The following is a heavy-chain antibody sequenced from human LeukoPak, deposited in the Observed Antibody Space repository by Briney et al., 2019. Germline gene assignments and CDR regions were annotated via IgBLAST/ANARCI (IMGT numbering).Heavy chain of an antibody. J-gene: IGHJ4*02. V-gene: IGHV3-23*01. Sequence: GGSLRLSCAASGFTFSSYAMSWVRQAPGKGLEWVSAISGSGGSTYYADSVKGRFTISRDNSKNTLSLRMNSLRAEDTSLYYCAKDRAAGAVTTYDSWGQGTLVTVSS. CDR3: AKDRAAGAVTTYDS. CDR2: ISGSGGST. CDR1: GFTFSSYA. D-gene: IGHD4-17*01.